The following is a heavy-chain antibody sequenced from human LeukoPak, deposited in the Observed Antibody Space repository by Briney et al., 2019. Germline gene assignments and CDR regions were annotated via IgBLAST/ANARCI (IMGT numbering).Heavy chain of an antibody. D-gene: IGHD1-1*01. CDR1: GFTFTSYA. J-gene: IGHJ2*01. CDR3: AKPRAMTTGVGRYFDL. Sequence: GGSLRLSCGVSGFTFTSYAMSWIRQAPGKGLEWVAAINGGGENTYYGDSVKGRFTISRDNSKNTLYLQMNSLRVEDTATYYCAKPRAMTTGVGRYFDLWGRGTLVTVPS. V-gene: IGHV3-23*01. CDR2: INGGGENT.